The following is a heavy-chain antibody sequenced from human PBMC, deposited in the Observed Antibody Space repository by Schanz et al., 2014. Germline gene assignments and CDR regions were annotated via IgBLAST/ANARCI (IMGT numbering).Heavy chain of an antibody. Sequence: EVQLVQSGGGLVQPGGSLRLSCAASGFTFSSHWMHWVRQDPGKGLVWVARINSVGSNTDYADSVTGRFTISRDNAKNTLYIQMNTLRAEDTAVYYYARKRKLGVYGSRGHESLDIWGQGTMVTVSS. J-gene: IGHJ3*02. CDR3: ARKRKLGVYGSRGHESLDI. V-gene: IGHV3-74*01. CDR1: GFTFSSHW. D-gene: IGHD2-2*01. CDR2: INSVGSNT.